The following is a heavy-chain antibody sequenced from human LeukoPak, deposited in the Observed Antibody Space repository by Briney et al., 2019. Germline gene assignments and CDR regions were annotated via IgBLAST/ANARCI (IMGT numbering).Heavy chain of an antibody. V-gene: IGHV3-48*03. CDR3: ARERYCSSTSCPHGDLDY. J-gene: IGHJ4*02. CDR2: IGVSGSTM. CDR1: GFTFSSYE. D-gene: IGHD2-2*01. Sequence: PGGSLRLSCAASGFTFSSYEMNWVRQAPGKGLEWVSYIGVSGSTMYYAEFVKGRFTISRDNAKNSLYLQMNSLRAEDTAVYYCARERYCSSTSCPHGDLDYWGQGTLVSVSS.